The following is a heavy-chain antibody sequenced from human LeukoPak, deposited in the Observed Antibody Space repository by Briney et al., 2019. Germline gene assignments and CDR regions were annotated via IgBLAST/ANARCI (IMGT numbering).Heavy chain of an antibody. CDR2: ISGRGGSA. V-gene: IGHV3-23*01. J-gene: IGHJ6*03. D-gene: IGHD6-6*01. CDR1: GFTFSSYA. CDR3: AGSSSKDQFYYYYYYMDV. Sequence: PGGSLRLSCAASGFTFSSYAMSWGRQAPGKGLEWVSAISGRGGSAYYADSVKGRFTIPRDNSKNTLYLQMNSLRAEDTAVYYCAGSSSKDQFYYYYYYMDVWGKGTTVTVSS.